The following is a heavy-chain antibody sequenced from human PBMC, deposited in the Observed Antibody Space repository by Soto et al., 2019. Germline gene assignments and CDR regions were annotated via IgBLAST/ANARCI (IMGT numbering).Heavy chain of an antibody. CDR2: IYFTGST. J-gene: IGHJ4*02. Sequence: PSETLSLTCTVSGGSVSSGNYYWSWLRQPPGKGLEWIGYIYFTGSTNYNPSLKSRVTISVDMSKNQFSLKLSSVTAADTAVYYCARGWTRPAQGAPIDYWGQGTLVTVSS. CDR3: ARGWTRPAQGAPIDY. V-gene: IGHV4-61*01. CDR1: GGSVSSGNYY.